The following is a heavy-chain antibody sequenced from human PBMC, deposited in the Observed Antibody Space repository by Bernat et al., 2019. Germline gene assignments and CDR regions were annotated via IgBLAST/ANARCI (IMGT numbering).Heavy chain of an antibody. CDR1: GFTFSSYW. CDR2: IKQDGSEK. V-gene: IGHV3-7*03. J-gene: IGHJ4*02. Sequence: EVQLVESGGGLVQPGGSLRLSCAASGFTFSSYWMSWVRQAPGKGLEWVANIKQDGSEKYYVDAVKGRSTIARDTAKNSLCLQMNSLRAEDTAVYYCAREGSGWYFFYYWGQGTLVTVSS. CDR3: AREGSGWYFFYY. D-gene: IGHD6-19*01.